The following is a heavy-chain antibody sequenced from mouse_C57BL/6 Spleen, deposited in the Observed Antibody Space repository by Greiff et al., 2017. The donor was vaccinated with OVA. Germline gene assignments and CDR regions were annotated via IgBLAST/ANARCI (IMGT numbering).Heavy chain of an antibody. CDR2: IRNKANGYTT. V-gene: IGHV7-3*01. CDR3: ARYSGDYFDY. Sequence: EVQLVESGGGLVQPGGSLSLSCAASGFTFTDYYMSWVRQPPGKALEWLGFIRNKANGYTTEYSASVKGRFTISRDNSQSILYLQMNALRAEDSATYYCARYSGDYFDYWGQGTTLTVSS. J-gene: IGHJ2*01. CDR1: GFTFTDYY.